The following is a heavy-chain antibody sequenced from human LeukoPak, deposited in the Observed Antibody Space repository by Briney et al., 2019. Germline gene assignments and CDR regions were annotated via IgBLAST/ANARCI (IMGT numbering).Heavy chain of an antibody. D-gene: IGHD5-18*01. CDR3: ASTSAMVYFDY. Sequence: SETLSLTCAVYGGSFSGYHWSWIRQPPGEGLEWIGEINHRGSTNYNPSPKSRVTISVDTSKNQFSLKLSSVTAADTAVYYCASTSAMVYFDYWGQGTLVTVSS. V-gene: IGHV4-34*01. J-gene: IGHJ4*02. CDR2: INHRGST. CDR1: GGSFSGYH.